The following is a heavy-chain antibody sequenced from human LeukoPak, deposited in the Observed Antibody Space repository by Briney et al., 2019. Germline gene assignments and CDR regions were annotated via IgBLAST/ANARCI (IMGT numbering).Heavy chain of an antibody. Sequence: SQTLSLTCTVSGGSISSGGYYWSWIRQHPGTGLEWIGYIHYSGSTYYNPSLKSRVTISVDTSKNQFSLKLSSVTAADTAVYYCARDRSNLWGYGMDVWGQGTTVTVSS. CDR1: GGSISSGGYY. CDR3: ARDRSNLWGYGMDV. D-gene: IGHD3-16*01. V-gene: IGHV4-31*03. CDR2: IHYSGST. J-gene: IGHJ6*02.